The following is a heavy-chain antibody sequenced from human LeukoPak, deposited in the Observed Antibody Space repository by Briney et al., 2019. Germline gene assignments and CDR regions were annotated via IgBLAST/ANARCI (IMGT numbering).Heavy chain of an antibody. CDR2: IYSGGSK. D-gene: IGHD3-10*01. Sequence: GGSLRLSCAASGFTVSSNYMSWVRQAPGKGLEWVSVIYSGGSKYYADSVKGRFTISRDNSKNTLYLQMNRLRAEDTAVYYCARARGSKKGCYFDYWGQGTLVTVSS. J-gene: IGHJ4*02. CDR3: ARARGSKKGCYFDY. CDR1: GFTVSSNY. V-gene: IGHV3-66*01.